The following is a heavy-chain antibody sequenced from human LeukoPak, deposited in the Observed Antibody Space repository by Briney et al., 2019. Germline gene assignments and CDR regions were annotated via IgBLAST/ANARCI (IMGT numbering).Heavy chain of an antibody. CDR2: ISSSGGDT. Sequence: GGSLRLSCAASGFSFSSYAMRWVRQAPGKGLDWVSTISSSGGDTFYADSVKGRFTISRDNSKNTLYLQMNSLRAEDTAVYYCAKAPPYTKYFESWGQGTLVTVSS. CDR3: AKAPPYTKYFES. D-gene: IGHD2-8*01. J-gene: IGHJ4*02. CDR1: GFSFSSYA. V-gene: IGHV3-23*01.